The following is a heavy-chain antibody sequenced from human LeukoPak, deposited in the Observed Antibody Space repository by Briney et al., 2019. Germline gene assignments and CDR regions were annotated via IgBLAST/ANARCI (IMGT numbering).Heavy chain of an antibody. Sequence: PGGSLRLSCVASGFTFSSYAMSWVRRAPGKGLEWVSVTYSGGNTYYADSVKGRFTISRDNSKNTLYLQMNSLRAEDTAIYYCARDDVASVFDYWGQGTLVTVSS. J-gene: IGHJ4*02. CDR1: GFTFSSYA. CDR3: ARDDVASVFDY. D-gene: IGHD3-16*01. CDR2: TYSGGNT. V-gene: IGHV3-66*02.